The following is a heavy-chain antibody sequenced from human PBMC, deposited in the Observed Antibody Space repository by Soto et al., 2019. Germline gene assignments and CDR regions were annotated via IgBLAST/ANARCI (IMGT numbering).Heavy chain of an antibody. V-gene: IGHV1-69*01. CDR2: IIPLFRKT. D-gene: IGHD3-10*01. CDR1: GDMFRNSA. J-gene: IGHJ6*02. CDR3: ARARLSNGDPNIYFFYGLDV. Sequence: QVQLVQSGAEVKRPGSSVKVSCKASGDMFRNSAFSWVRQAPGQGLAWMGVIIPLFRKTDVAQKFQGRVNFTADESTSSHYMEVSSLTSEDTAVYYCARARLSNGDPNIYFFYGLDVWGQGTTITVSS.